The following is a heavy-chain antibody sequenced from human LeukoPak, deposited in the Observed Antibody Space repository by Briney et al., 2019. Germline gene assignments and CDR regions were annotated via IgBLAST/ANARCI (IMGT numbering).Heavy chain of an antibody. CDR1: GGSISSRGYN. Sequence: SETLSLTCTVSGGSISSRGYNWSWIRQPPGKGLEWIGTITYSGSTYFSPSVKSRVTMSMDTSKNQFSLKLSSVTATDTAVYYCARVDSRYSSGPTERVFENWGQGTLVTVSS. V-gene: IGHV4-39*01. CDR3: ARVDSRYSSGPTERVFEN. J-gene: IGHJ4*02. CDR2: ITYSGST. D-gene: IGHD6-19*01.